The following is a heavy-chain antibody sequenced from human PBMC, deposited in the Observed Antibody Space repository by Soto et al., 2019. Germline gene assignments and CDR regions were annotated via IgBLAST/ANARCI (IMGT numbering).Heavy chain of an antibody. CDR2: IGDSGAST. D-gene: IGHD1-26*01. CDR3: AKGVELDV. J-gene: IGHJ6*04. V-gene: IGHV3-23*01. CDR1: GFSFSSFA. Sequence: EVLLLESGGGLVQPGGSLRLSCEASGFSFSSFAMNWVRQAPGKGLEWVSAIGDSGASTYYADSVKGRFTISRDNSRNRLYLHLNSLRAEDTAVYYCAKGVELDVWGNGTTVTVSS.